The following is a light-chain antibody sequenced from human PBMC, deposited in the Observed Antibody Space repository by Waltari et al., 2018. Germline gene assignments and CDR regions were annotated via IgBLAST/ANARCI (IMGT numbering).Light chain of an antibody. CDR1: TLRSFR. CDR2: DQN. J-gene: IGLJ3*02. CDR3: NSRDSSANLWV. Sequence: SSELAQDPAMSVALGQTVRITCQGDTLRSFRATWYQQKPGQAPVLLIYDQNNRPSRIPDRFSGSSSGNTASVTITGAQAEDEADYYCNSRDSSANLWVFGGGTKLTVL. V-gene: IGLV3-19*01.